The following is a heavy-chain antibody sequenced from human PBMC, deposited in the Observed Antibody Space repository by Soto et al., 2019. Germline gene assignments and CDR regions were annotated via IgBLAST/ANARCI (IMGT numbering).Heavy chain of an antibody. CDR2: IYYSGTT. V-gene: IGHV4-59*01. Sequence: QVQLQESGPGLVKPSETLSLTCTVSGGSISRYYWGWIRQPPGKGLEWIGSIYYSGTTNYNPSLKIRVTISVDTSKKQVTLKLSSVTAADTAVYYCARDGVATTPLWGQGTLVTVSS. D-gene: IGHD2-15*01. J-gene: IGHJ4*02. CDR3: ARDGVATTPL. CDR1: GGSISRYY.